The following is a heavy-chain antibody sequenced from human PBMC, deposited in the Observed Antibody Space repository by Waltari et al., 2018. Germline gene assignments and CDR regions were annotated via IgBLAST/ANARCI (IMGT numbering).Heavy chain of an antibody. CDR1: GGTFSSYA. CDR3: ARVASSFFGVVRIGAFDI. D-gene: IGHD3-3*01. J-gene: IGHJ3*02. Sequence: QVQLVQSGAEVKKPGSSVKVSCKASGGTFSSYAISWVRQAPGQGLEWMGGIIPIFGTANYAQKFQGRVTITADESTSTAYMELSSLRSEDTAVYYCARVASSFFGVVRIGAFDIWGQGTMVTVSS. V-gene: IGHV1-69*12. CDR2: IIPIFGTA.